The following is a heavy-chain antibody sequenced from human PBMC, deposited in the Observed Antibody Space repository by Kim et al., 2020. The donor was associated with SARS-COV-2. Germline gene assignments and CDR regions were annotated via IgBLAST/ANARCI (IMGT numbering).Heavy chain of an antibody. D-gene: IGHD6-19*01. CDR2: ISWNSGSI. J-gene: IGHJ6*02. CDR3: AKDMTAVAGIFFHGMDV. V-gene: IGHV3-9*01. CDR1: GFTFDDYA. Sequence: GGSLRLSCTASGFTFDDYAMHWVRQAPGKGLEWVSGISWNSGSIGYADSVKGRFTISRDNAKNSLYLQMNSLRAEDTALYYCAKDMTAVAGIFFHGMDVWGQGTTVTVSS.